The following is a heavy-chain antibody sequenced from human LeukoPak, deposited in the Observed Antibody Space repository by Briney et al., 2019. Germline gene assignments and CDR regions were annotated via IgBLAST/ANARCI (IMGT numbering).Heavy chain of an antibody. J-gene: IGHJ4*02. D-gene: IGHD1-26*01. Sequence: GRSLRLSCAASGFTFSSYAMHWVRQAPGKGLEWVAVISYDGSNKYYADSVKGRFTISRDNSKNTLYLQMNSLRAEDTAVYYCARDAGEVGADYFGYWGQGTLVTVSS. V-gene: IGHV3-30-3*01. CDR2: ISYDGSNK. CDR1: GFTFSSYA. CDR3: ARDAGEVGADYFGY.